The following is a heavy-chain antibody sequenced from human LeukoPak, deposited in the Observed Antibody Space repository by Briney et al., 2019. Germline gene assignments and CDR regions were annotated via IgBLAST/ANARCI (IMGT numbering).Heavy chain of an antibody. CDR3: ARDRYYDTKTTGIICYAFDI. Sequence: PSQTLSLTCTVSGGSISSGSYYWSWIRQPAGKGLEWIGRIYTSGSTNYNPSLKSRVTMSVDTSKNQFSLKLSSVTAADTAVYYCARDRYYDTKTTGIICYAFDIWGQGTMVTVSS. D-gene: IGHD3-22*01. CDR1: GGSISSGSYY. CDR2: IYTSGST. V-gene: IGHV4-61*02. J-gene: IGHJ3*02.